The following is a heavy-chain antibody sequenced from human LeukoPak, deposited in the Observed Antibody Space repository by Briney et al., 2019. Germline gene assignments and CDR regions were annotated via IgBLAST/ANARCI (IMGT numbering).Heavy chain of an antibody. CDR2: IYHSGST. J-gene: IGHJ4*02. Sequence: SETLSLTCAVSGGSISSSNWWSWVRQPPVKGLEWIGEIYHSGSTNYNPSLKSRVTISVDTSKNQFSLKLSSVTAADTAVYYCARVHTTVTTYYFDYWGQGTLVTVSS. V-gene: IGHV4-4*02. CDR3: ARVHTTVTTYYFDY. CDR1: GGSISSSNW. D-gene: IGHD4-17*01.